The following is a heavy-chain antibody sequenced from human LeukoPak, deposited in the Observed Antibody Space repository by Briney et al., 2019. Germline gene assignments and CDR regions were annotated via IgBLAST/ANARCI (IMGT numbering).Heavy chain of an antibody. CDR2: ISGSGGST. CDR1: GFTFSSYG. J-gene: IGHJ4*02. Sequence: GGSLRLSCAVSGFTFSSYGMNWVRQVPGKGLEWVSGISGSGGSTYYADSVKGRFTISRDNSKNTLYLQMNSLRAEDTAVYYCAKSHYDYYDSSGYSNLADYWGQGTLVTVSS. CDR3: AKSHYDYYDSSGYSNLADY. V-gene: IGHV3-23*01. D-gene: IGHD3-22*01.